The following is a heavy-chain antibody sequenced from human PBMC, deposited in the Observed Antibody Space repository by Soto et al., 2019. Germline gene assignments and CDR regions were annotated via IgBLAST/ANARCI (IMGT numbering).Heavy chain of an antibody. CDR1: GGSISSGAYY. J-gene: IGHJ4*02. Sequence: QVQLQEAGPGLVRPLQTLSLTCTVSGGSISSGAYYWSWIRQFPGKGLEWIGYIYHSGITYYNPSLKSRATMSIDTSRKQVALGVSSVTDAATAVDSCARCLGYDYVWGSYRYRYFYLWGPGIVVTVSS. D-gene: IGHD3-16*02. V-gene: IGHV4-31*03. CDR2: IYHSGIT. CDR3: ARCLGYDYVWGSYRYRYFYL.